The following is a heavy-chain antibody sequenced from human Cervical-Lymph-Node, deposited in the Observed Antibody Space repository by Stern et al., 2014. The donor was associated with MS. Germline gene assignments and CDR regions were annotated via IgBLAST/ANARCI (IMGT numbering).Heavy chain of an antibody. Sequence: QGSGPGLVKPSETLALTSTVSGGSNSSSYLCWIPQPPGKGMEWIGDIYYSGSTNYNPSLKSRVTISVDTSKNQFSLKLSSVTAADTAVYYCARGSYTSYGETYGMDVWGQGTTVTVSS. CDR2: IYYSGST. V-gene: IGHV4-59*01. CDR1: GGSNSSSY. D-gene: IGHD4-17*01. J-gene: IGHJ6*02. CDR3: ARGSYTSYGETYGMDV.